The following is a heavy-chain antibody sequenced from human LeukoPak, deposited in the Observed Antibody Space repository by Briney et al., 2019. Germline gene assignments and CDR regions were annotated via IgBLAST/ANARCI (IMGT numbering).Heavy chain of an antibody. J-gene: IGHJ4*02. CDR1: GFIFSSFG. CDR2: IWYDGSNK. D-gene: IGHD6-13*01. V-gene: IGHV3-33*01. Sequence: PGGSLRLSCAGSGFIFSSFGIHWVRQAPGKGLEWVAVIWYDGSNKYYADSVKGRFTISRDNSKNTVYLQMNSLRAEDTAVYYCARGMGTSSSWGEYWGQGTLVTVST. CDR3: ARGMGTSSSWGEY.